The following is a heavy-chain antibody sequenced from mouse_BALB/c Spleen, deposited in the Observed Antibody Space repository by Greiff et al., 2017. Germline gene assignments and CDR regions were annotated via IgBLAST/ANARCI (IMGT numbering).Heavy chain of an antibody. D-gene: IGHD2-14*01. CDR1: GYTFTDYW. CDR2: IDTSDSYT. V-gene: IGHV1-69*01. Sequence: VQLQQSGAELVMPGASVKMSCKASGYTFTDYWMHWVKQRPGQGLEWIGAIDTSDSYTSYNQKFKGKATLTVDESTSTAYMQLSSLTSEDSAVYYCAVRRDGTYYYAMDYWGQGTSVTVSS. CDR3: AVRRDGTYYYAMDY. J-gene: IGHJ4*01.